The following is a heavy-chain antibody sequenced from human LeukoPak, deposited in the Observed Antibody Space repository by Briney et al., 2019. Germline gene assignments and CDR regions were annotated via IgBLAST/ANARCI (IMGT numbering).Heavy chain of an antibody. J-gene: IGHJ4*02. V-gene: IGHV4-39*01. D-gene: IGHD1-26*01. CDR3: ARQGPYRNFDY. CDR2: IYYSGST. CDR1: GGSISSSSYY. Sequence: SETLSLTCTVSGGSISSSSYYWGWIRQPPGKGLEWIGSIYYSGSTYYNPSLKSRVTISVDTSKNQFSLKLSSVTAADTAVYYCARQGPYRNFDYWGQGTLVTVSS.